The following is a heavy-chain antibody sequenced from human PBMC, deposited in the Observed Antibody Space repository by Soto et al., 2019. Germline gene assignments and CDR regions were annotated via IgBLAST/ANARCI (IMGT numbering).Heavy chain of an antibody. CDR2: IYLGGSI. V-gene: IGHV4-59*01. D-gene: IGHD6-19*01. Sequence: SETLSLTCSVSGASISSYYYTWIRQTPGKGLEWIGYIYLGGSINYNPSFKSRVIISVDTSKNQFSVRLSSVTAADTAVYYCARHVNLAVAGTGFDSWGRGTLVTVSS. CDR3: ARHVNLAVAGTGFDS. J-gene: IGHJ4*02. CDR1: GASISSYY.